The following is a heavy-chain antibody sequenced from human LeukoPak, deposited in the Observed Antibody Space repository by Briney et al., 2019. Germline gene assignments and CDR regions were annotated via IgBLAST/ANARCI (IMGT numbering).Heavy chain of an antibody. V-gene: IGHV4-34*01. D-gene: IGHD6-13*01. CDR1: GGSFSGYY. CDR3: ASLVAAAGTSSLLDY. CDR2: INHSGST. Sequence: PSETLSLTCAVYGGSFSGYYWSWIRQPPGKGLEWNGEINHSGSTNYNPSLKSRVTISVDTSKNQFSLKLSSVTAADTAVYYCASLVAAAGTSSLLDYWGQGTLVTVSS. J-gene: IGHJ4*02.